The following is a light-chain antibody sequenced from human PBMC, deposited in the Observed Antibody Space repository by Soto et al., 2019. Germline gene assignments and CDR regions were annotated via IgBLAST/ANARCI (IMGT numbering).Light chain of an antibody. CDR3: SSYTSSSTLEGV. Sequence: QSALTQPASVSGSPGQSITISCTGTSSDVGGYNYVSWYQQHPGKAPKLMIYDVSNRPSGVSNRFSGSKSGNTASLTISGLQAEDEADYYCSSYTSSSTLEGVFGTGTKVPS. CDR1: SSDVGGYNY. CDR2: DVS. J-gene: IGLJ1*01. V-gene: IGLV2-14*01.